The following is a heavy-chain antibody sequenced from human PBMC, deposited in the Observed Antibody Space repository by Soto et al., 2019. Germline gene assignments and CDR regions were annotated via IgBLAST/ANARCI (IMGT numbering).Heavy chain of an antibody. V-gene: IGHV3-48*02. D-gene: IGHD2-15*01. J-gene: IGHJ3*01. CDR1: GFTFSSYA. CDR2: ISVGGGSI. CDR3: VRDHRWAFDF. Sequence: PGGSLRLSCVASGFTFSSYALNWVRQAPGKGLEWVSYISVGGGSIFYADSVKGRFTISRGDATNSLYLQMNPLRDEDTAVYYCVRDHRWAFDFWGQGTMVTVSS.